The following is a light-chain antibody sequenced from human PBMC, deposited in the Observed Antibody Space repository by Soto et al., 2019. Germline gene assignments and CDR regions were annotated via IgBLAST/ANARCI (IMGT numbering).Light chain of an antibody. J-gene: IGKJ1*01. CDR1: QSVSSSQ. V-gene: IGKV3-20*01. CDR2: GAS. Sequence: EIVLPQSTDTLSFSPGERATLSCRAIQSVSSSQLAWYQQKPGQAPRLLIFGASSRAAGIPDRFSGSGSGTDFTLTISRLEPEDFAVYYCQQYAGSPPWTFGQGTKVDIK. CDR3: QQYAGSPPWT.